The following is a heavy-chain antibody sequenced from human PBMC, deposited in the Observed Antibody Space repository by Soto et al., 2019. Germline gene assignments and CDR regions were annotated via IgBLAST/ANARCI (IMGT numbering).Heavy chain of an antibody. V-gene: IGHV4-59*01. CDR3: ARDVTPRITMVRGDLGYYGMDV. Sequence: SETLSLTCTVSGGSISSYYWSWIRQPPGKGLEWIGYIYYSGSTNYNPSLKSRVTISVDTSKNQFSLKLSSVTAADTAVYYCARDVTPRITMVRGDLGYYGMDVWGQGTTVTVSS. D-gene: IGHD3-10*01. CDR1: GGSISSYY. CDR2: IYYSGST. J-gene: IGHJ6*02.